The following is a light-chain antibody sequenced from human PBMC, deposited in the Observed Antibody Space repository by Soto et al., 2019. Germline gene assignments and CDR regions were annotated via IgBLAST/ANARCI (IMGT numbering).Light chain of an antibody. CDR2: DDS. CDR3: QVWDSNVLPHV. CDR1: NIGSKS. Sequence: SYELTQTPSVSVAPGQTARITCGGNNIGSKSVHWFQQRPGQAPVLVVFDDSDRPSGIPERFSGSKSETTATLTISGVEAGDEADYYCQVWDSNVLPHVFGTGTKLTVL. J-gene: IGLJ1*01. V-gene: IGLV3-21*02.